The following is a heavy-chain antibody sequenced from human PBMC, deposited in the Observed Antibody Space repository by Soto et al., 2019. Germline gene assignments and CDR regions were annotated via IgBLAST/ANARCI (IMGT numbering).Heavy chain of an antibody. V-gene: IGHV4-59*01. Sequence: LSLTCTVSGGSISSYYWSWIRQPPGKGLEWIGYIYYSGSTNYNPSLKSRVTISVDTSKNQFSLKLSSVTAADTAVYYCARGVVQGGSSGGQYYYYYGMDVWGQGTTVTVSS. D-gene: IGHD2-15*01. CDR2: IYYSGST. CDR3: ARGVVQGGSSGGQYYYYYGMDV. J-gene: IGHJ6*02. CDR1: GGSISSYY.